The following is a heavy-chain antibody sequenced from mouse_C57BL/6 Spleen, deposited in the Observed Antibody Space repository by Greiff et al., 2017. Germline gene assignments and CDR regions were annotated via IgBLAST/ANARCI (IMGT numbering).Heavy chain of an antibody. V-gene: IGHV1-80*01. CDR2: IYPGDGDI. D-gene: IGHD2-4*01. CDR1: GYAFSSYW. J-gene: IGHJ4*01. CDR3: AREITGAMDY. Sequence: QVQLQQSGAELVKPGASVKISCKASGYAFSSYWMNWVKQRPGKGLEWIGQIYPGDGDINYNGKFKGKATLTADKSSSTAYMQLSSMTSEDSAVYFCAREITGAMDYWGQGTSVTVSS.